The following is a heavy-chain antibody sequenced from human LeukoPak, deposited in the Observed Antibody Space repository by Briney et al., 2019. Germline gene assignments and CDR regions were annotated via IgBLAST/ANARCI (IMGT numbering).Heavy chain of an antibody. V-gene: IGHV4-39*07. CDR2: IYYSGST. J-gene: IGHJ6*03. Sequence: PSETLSLTCTVSGGSISNGNYYWGWIRQPPGKGLEWIGSIYYSGSTYYNPSLKSRVTISVDTSKNQFSLKLSSVTAADTAVYYCARDLGYCSSTSCYRYMDVWGKGTTVTVSS. CDR3: ARDLGYCSSTSCYRYMDV. D-gene: IGHD2-2*01. CDR1: GGSISNGNYY.